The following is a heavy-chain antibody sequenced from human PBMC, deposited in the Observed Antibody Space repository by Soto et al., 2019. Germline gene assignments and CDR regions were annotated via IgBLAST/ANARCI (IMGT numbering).Heavy chain of an antibody. D-gene: IGHD1-26*01. V-gene: IGHV4-59*01. J-gene: IGHJ4*02. CDR1: GGSISSYY. CDR2: IYYSGST. CDR3: VRSGSYYGDFDY. Sequence: SETLSLTCTVSGGSISSYYWSWIRQPPGKGLEWIGYIYYSGSTNYNPSLKSRVTISVDTSKNQFSLKLSSVTAADTAVYYCVRSGSYYGDFDYWGQGTLVTVSS.